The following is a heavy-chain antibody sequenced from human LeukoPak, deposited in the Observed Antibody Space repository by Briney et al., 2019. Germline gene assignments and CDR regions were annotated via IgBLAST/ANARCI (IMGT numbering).Heavy chain of an antibody. D-gene: IGHD2-15*01. V-gene: IGHV4-59*02. J-gene: IGHJ3*02. Sequence: SETLSLTCTVSRGSVTSYYWSWIRQPPGKGLEWIGDIYFSGNTKYNPSLQSRVTISLDMSRNQFSLRLRSVTAADTAVYYCARDPSHHSGTFDIWGQGTMVTVSS. CDR3: ARDPSHHSGTFDI. CDR2: IYFSGNT. CDR1: RGSVTSYY.